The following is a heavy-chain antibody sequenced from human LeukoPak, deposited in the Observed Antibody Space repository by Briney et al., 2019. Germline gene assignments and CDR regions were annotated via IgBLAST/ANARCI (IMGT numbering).Heavy chain of an antibody. Sequence: SGGSLRLSCVASGFIFSDYSMDWVRQAPGKGLEWVSSISSSSAYIFYSDSVKGRFTISRDNAQSSLYLQMNSLRAGDTAVYYCARQAVARPFDLWGQGTMVAVSS. CDR1: GFIFSDYS. J-gene: IGHJ3*01. V-gene: IGHV3-21*06. CDR2: ISSSSAYI. CDR3: ARQAVARPFDL.